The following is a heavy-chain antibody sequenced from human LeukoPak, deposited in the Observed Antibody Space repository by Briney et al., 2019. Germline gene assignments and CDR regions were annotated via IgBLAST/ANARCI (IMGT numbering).Heavy chain of an antibody. Sequence: GGSLRLSCAASGFTFSSYAMKWVRQAPGKGLEWVSYISSSGITIYYADSVKGRFTISRDNAKNSLYLQMNSLRAEDTAVYYCAGGWELPAIDYWGQGTLVTVSS. CDR2: ISSSGITI. D-gene: IGHD1-26*01. CDR3: AGGWELPAIDY. CDR1: GFTFSSYA. V-gene: IGHV3-48*03. J-gene: IGHJ4*02.